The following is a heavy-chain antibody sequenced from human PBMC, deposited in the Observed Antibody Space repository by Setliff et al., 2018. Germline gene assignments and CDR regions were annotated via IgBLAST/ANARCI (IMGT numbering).Heavy chain of an antibody. J-gene: IGHJ5*02. Sequence: TLSLTCAVYGGSLSGYYWSWIRQPPGRGLEWIGEINHSGSTKYNPSLKSRVTISVDTSKNQFSVKLSSVTAADTAVYYCARGLVTIFGVVIMSPPWFDPWGQGTLVTVSS. V-gene: IGHV4-34*01. CDR3: ARGLVTIFGVVIMSPPWFDP. CDR1: GGSLSGYY. D-gene: IGHD3-3*01. CDR2: INHSGST.